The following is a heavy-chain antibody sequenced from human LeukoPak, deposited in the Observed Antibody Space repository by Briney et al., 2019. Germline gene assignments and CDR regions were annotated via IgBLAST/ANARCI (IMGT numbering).Heavy chain of an antibody. CDR3: ARDNRYTGNYLDAFDI. D-gene: IGHD3-16*02. J-gene: IGHJ3*02. V-gene: IGHV3-33*08. CDR2: IWYDGSSE. CDR1: GFTFSSYG. Sequence: AGGSLRLSCAASGFTFSSYGMHWVRQAPGKGLEWLAVIWYDGSSEYYADSVKGRFTISRDNSKNTLYMQMNNLRVEDTAVYFCARDNRYTGNYLDAFDIWGQGTLVTVSS.